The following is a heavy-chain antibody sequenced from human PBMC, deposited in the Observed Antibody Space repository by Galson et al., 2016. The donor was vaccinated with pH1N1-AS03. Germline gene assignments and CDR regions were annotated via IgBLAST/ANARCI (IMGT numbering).Heavy chain of an antibody. J-gene: IGHJ4*02. CDR1: GGSITSYY. CDR3: ATLSRYSCSSGTVYSAGFDY. Sequence: ETLSLTCVVSGGSITSYYWSWIRQPPGKGLEWIGYMYYSGITNYNPSLKSRVSISVDTSKNQFSLKLNTVTAADTAVYYCATLSRYSCSSGTVYSAGFDYWGQGTLVTVSS. V-gene: IGHV4-59*01. D-gene: IGHD2-15*01. CDR2: MYYSGIT.